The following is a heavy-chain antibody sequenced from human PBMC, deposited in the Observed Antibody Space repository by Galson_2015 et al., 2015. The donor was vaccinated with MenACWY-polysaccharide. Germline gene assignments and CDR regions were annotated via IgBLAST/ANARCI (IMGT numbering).Heavy chain of an antibody. V-gene: IGHV4-39*01. Sequence: SETLSLTCSVSCASVSSSSYDWGWIRQSPGKGLEWIGSTHVRGSTSYTPYLESRASVSVHTPKNPVPLMLSSVTAADTAVYYCARRTHRYRIYFENWGQGTQVTVSS. CDR2: THVRGST. CDR1: CASVSSSSYD. D-gene: IGHD5-18*01. J-gene: IGHJ4*02. CDR3: ARRTHRYRIYFEN.